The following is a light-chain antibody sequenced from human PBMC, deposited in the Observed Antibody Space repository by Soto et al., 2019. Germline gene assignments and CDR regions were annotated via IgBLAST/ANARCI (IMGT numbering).Light chain of an antibody. V-gene: IGLV4-69*01. J-gene: IGLJ3*02. CDR1: SGHSFYS. Sequence: QLVLTQSPSASASLGTSVRLTCTLTSGHSFYSIAWHQQQPEKGPRFLMKIASDGSHNKGDGIPDRFSGSSSGADRHLTISSLQSDDEADYYCQTWGAGYQVFGGGTKLTVL. CDR3: QTWGAGYQV. CDR2: IASDGSH.